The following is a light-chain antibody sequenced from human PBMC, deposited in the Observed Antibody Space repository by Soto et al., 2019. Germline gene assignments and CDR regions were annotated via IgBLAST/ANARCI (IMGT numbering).Light chain of an antibody. Sequence: GLSLSPGTLSLSPGERATPXXRASQSVSSSYLAWYQQKPGQAPRLLIYGASSRATGTPDRFSGSGSGTDFTLTISRLEPEDFAVYYCHQYGSSPGTFGQGTKVDIK. J-gene: IGKJ1*01. CDR3: HQYGSSPGT. CDR1: QSVSSSY. V-gene: IGKV3-20*01. CDR2: GAS.